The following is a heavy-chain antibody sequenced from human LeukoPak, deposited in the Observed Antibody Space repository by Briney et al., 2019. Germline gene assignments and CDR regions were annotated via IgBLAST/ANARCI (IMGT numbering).Heavy chain of an antibody. CDR1: GYTFTSYD. CDR3: ARDQGYSSL. V-gene: IGHV1-18*01. J-gene: IGHJ4*02. Sequence: ASVKVSCKASGYTFTSYDINWVRQATGQGLEWMGWMNPNSGNTNYAQKLQGRVTMTTDTSTSTAYMELRSLRSDDTAVYYCARDQGYSSLWGQGTLVTVSS. CDR2: MNPNSGNT. D-gene: IGHD6-19*01.